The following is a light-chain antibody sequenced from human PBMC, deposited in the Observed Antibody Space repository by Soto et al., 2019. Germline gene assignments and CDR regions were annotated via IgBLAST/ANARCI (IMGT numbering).Light chain of an antibody. Sequence: DIQMTQSPSTLSASVGDRVTITCRASQSISPWLAGYQQKPGKAPKILIYKASSLESGVPSRFSGSDSGTEFTLTISSLQPDDFATYYCQQYKTYSRTFGQGTKLEI. J-gene: IGKJ2*01. CDR3: QQYKTYSRT. CDR1: QSISPW. V-gene: IGKV1-5*03. CDR2: KAS.